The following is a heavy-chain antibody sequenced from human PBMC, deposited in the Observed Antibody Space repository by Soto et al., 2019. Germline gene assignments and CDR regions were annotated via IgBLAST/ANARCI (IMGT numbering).Heavy chain of an antibody. CDR1: GGSISSGGYY. V-gene: IGHV4-31*03. CDR3: ARERDGTTTGYDAFAI. D-gene: IGHD1-1*01. Sequence: SETLSLTCTVSGGSISSGGYYWSWIRQHPGKGLEWIGYIYYSGSTYYNPSLKSRVTISVDTSKNQFSLKLSSVTAADTAAYYCARERDGTTTGYDAFAIWGQGTMVTVSS. CDR2: IYYSGST. J-gene: IGHJ3*02.